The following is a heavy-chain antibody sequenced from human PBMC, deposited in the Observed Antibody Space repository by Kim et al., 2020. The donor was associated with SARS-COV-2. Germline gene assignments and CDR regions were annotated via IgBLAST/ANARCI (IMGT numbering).Heavy chain of an antibody. J-gene: IGHJ6*02. CDR3: ARDREDTAINYYYGMDV. V-gene: IGHV4-39*07. Sequence: LKSRVTISVDTSKNQFSLRLSSVTAADTAVYYCARDREDTAINYYYGMDVWGQGTTVTVSS. D-gene: IGHD5-18*01.